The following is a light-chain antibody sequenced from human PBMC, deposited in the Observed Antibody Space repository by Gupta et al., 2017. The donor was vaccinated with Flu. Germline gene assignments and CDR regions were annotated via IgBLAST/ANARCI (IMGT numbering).Light chain of an antibody. J-gene: IGKJ4*01. CDR2: DAS. CDR3: PWNKYWPPLT. Sequence: EIVMTQSPSTLSVSLGERATLSCRASQSISSNLAWYQQKPGQAPRLLIYDASTRETGIPVRSSGRGTGSEVPLTISIRQLKHFAVSSSPWNKYWPPLTFGGGTKVEIK. CDR1: QSISSN. V-gene: IGKV3-15*01.